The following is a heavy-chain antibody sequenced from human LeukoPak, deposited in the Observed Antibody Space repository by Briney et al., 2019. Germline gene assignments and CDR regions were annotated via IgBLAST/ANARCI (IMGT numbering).Heavy chain of an antibody. J-gene: IGHJ5*02. D-gene: IGHD6-19*01. CDR2: INSDGSST. Sequence: GGSLRLSCAASGFAFSSYWMHWVRQAPGKGLVWVSRINSDGSSTSYADSVKGRFTISRDNAKNTLYLQMSSLRAEDTAVYYCARALAVAGTGGFDPWGQGTLVTVSS. CDR1: GFAFSSYW. V-gene: IGHV3-74*01. CDR3: ARALAVAGTGGFDP.